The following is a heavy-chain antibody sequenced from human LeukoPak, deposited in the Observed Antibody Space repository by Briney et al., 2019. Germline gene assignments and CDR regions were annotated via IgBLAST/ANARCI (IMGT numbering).Heavy chain of an antibody. CDR3: ARGSNIVVVPAASDAFDI. J-gene: IGHJ3*02. V-gene: IGHV4-34*01. D-gene: IGHD2-2*01. CDR1: SGSFSGYY. Sequence: SETLSLTCAVYSGSFSGYYWSWIRQPPGKGLEWIGEINHSGSTNYNPSLKSRVTISVDTSKNQFSLKLSSVTAADTAVYYCARGSNIVVVPAASDAFDIWGQGTMVTVSS. CDR2: INHSGST.